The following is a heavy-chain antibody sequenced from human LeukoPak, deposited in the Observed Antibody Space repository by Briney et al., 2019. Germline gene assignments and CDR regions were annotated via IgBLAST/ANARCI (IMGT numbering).Heavy chain of an antibody. J-gene: IGHJ3*02. CDR2: IYSGGST. D-gene: IGHD4-17*01. CDR1: GFTFSNYR. CDR3: ARGPTVTNDAFDI. Sequence: GGSLRLSCEASGFTFSNYRMSWVRQAPGKGLEWVSVIYSGGSTYYADSVKGRFTISRDNSKNTLYLQMNSLRAEDTAVYYCARGPTVTNDAFDIWGQGTMVTVSS. V-gene: IGHV3-66*01.